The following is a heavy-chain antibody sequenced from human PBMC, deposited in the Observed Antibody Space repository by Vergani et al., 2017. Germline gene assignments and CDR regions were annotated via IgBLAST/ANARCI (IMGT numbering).Heavy chain of an antibody. CDR3: AKTHDFSSLYSSYNWFDP. CDR1: RYIFSNFW. CDR2: IYPGDSEV. D-gene: IGHD3-3*01. J-gene: IGHJ5*02. Sequence: EKQLVQSGSETKKPVESLKISCQAFRYIFSNFWIGWVRQRPGRGLEWMGIIYPGDSEVKSNPTFRGQVIFSVDTSVNTAYLQWRSLQASDTATYYCAKTHDFSSLYSSYNWFDPWGQGTQVTVSS. V-gene: IGHV5-51*01.